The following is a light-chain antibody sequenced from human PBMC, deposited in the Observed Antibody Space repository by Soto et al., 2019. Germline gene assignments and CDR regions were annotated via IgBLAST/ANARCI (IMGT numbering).Light chain of an antibody. CDR2: LGS. V-gene: IGKV2-28*01. CDR1: QGRLPRNGYNY. CDR3: AQGLAQLLT. Sequence: DIVLTQSPLSLPVTPGERASISCRSSQGRLPRNGYNYLDRYLQKPGQAPQLLIYLGSNRASGVPDRFSGSGSGTEFTLTISRVDAEDVGGYCGAQGLAQLLTYGAGTKVDI. J-gene: IGKJ4*01.